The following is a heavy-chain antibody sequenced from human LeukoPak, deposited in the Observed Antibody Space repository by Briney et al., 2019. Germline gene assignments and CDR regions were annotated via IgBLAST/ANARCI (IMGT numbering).Heavy chain of an antibody. CDR2: INHSGST. D-gene: IGHD3-16*01. CDR3: ARALRLGEFPPDYYYGMDV. CDR1: GGSFSGYY. J-gene: IGHJ6*04. V-gene: IGHV4-34*01. Sequence: SETLSVTCAVYGGSFSGYYWSWIRQPPGKGLEWIGEINHSGSTNYNPSLKSRVTISVDTSKNQFSLKLSSVTAADTAVYYCARALRLGEFPPDYYYGMDVWGKGTTVTVSS.